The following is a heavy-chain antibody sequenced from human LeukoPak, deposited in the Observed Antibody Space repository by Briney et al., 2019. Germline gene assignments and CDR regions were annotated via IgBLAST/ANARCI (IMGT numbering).Heavy chain of an antibody. D-gene: IGHD5-18*01. CDR3: ARGYSFAYGY. V-gene: IGHV6-1*01. CDR1: GDSVSSNSAA. Sequence: SQTLSLTCVISGDSVSSNSAAWDWIRQSPSRGLEWLGRTSYRSKWYYDYAVSLKSRLTIIPDTSKNQFSLQLNSVTPEDTAVYYCARGYSFAYGYWGQGTLVTVSS. J-gene: IGHJ4*02. CDR2: TSYRSKWYY.